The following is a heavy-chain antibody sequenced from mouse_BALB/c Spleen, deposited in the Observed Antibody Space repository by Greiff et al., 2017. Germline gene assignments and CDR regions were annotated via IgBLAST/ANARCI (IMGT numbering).Heavy chain of an antibody. D-gene: IGHD1-1*01. CDR2: ISDGGSYT. CDR1: GFTFSDYY. J-gene: IGHJ4*01. CDR3: ARQGSRSAMDY. V-gene: IGHV5-4*02. Sequence: DVQLVESGGGLVKPGGSLKLSCAASGFTFSDYYMYWVRQTPEKRLEWVATISDGGSYTYYPDSVKGRFTISRDNAKNNLYLQMSSLKSEDTAMYYCARQGSRSAMDYWGQGTSVTVSS.